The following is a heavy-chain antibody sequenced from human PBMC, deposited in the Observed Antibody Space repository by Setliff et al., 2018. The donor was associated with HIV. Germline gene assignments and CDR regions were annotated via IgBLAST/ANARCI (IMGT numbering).Heavy chain of an antibody. CDR1: GGSISSSSYY. Sequence: PSETLSLTCTVSGGSISSSSYYWGWIRQPPGKGLEWIGYIHYSGSSNYNPSLKSRVSISLDTSKKQVSLKLNSVTAADTAVYYCARGSDWHPDWGQGTLVTVSS. D-gene: IGHD3-9*01. CDR3: ARGSDWHPD. CDR2: IHYSGSS. V-gene: IGHV4-61*05. J-gene: IGHJ4*02.